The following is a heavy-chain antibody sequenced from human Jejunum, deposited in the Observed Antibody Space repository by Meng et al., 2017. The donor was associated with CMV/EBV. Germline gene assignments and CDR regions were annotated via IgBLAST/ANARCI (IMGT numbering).Heavy chain of an antibody. CDR3: TMYQNWGETDY. J-gene: IGHJ4*02. V-gene: IGHV1-69*01. D-gene: IGHD7-27*01. CDR2: IIRFIGKA. Sequence: WVRHQRGKGVQRLGGIIRFIGKANNAQRLEERVTISAGESTGTVYMELNSLRSDETDHYYCTMYQNWGETDYWGQGTLVTVSS.